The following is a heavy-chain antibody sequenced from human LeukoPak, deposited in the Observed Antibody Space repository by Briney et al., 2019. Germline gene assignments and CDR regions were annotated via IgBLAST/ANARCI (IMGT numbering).Heavy chain of an antibody. Sequence: GGSLRLSCAASGFTFSNAWMSWVRQAPGKGLEWVGRIKGKTDGGTTDYAAPVKGRFTISRDDSKNTLYLQMNSLKTEDTAVYYCTTDQRDYYDSSGYNREWGQGTLVTVSS. D-gene: IGHD3-22*01. J-gene: IGHJ4*02. CDR2: IKGKTDGGTT. CDR1: GFTFSNAW. CDR3: TTDQRDYYDSSGYNRE. V-gene: IGHV3-15*01.